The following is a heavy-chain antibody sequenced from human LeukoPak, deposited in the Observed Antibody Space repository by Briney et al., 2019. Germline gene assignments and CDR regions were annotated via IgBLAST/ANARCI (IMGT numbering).Heavy chain of an antibody. Sequence: PSETLSLTCTVSGGSISSYYWSWIRQPPGKGLEWIGYIYYSGSTNYNPSLKSRVTISVDTSKNQFSLKLSSVTAADTAVYYCARQGRNPLYDSSGIRDPRHASDIWGQGTMVTVSS. V-gene: IGHV4-59*08. D-gene: IGHD3-22*01. CDR1: GGSISSYY. CDR2: IYYSGST. CDR3: ARQGRNPLYDSSGIRDPRHASDI. J-gene: IGHJ3*02.